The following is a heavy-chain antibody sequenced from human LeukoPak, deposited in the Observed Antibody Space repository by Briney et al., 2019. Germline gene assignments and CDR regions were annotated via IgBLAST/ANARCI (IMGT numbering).Heavy chain of an antibody. J-gene: IGHJ6*02. CDR1: GYNFNNYG. D-gene: IGHD1-26*01. CDR3: ARASYPYSNGMAI. Sequence: GASVKVSCKVSGYNFNNYGVSCVPHPPGQGLEWMVGISAKTGNTNYAQKVQGRVTMTTDTSTPTAYLELRSLGSDDTAVYYCARASYPYSNGMAIWGPGATVTVSS. CDR2: ISAKTGNT. V-gene: IGHV1-18*01.